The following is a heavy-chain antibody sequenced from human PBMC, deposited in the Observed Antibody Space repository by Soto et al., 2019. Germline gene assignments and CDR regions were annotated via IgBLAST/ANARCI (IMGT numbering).Heavy chain of an antibody. J-gene: IGHJ5*02. CDR2: INHSGST. Sequence: SETLSLTCAVYGGSFSGYYLSWIRQPPGKGLEWIGEINHSGSTNYNPSLKSRVTISVDRSKNQFSLKVRSVTAADTAVYYCARETYGDYVGYFDPWGQGIQVTVSS. V-gene: IGHV4-34*01. D-gene: IGHD4-17*01. CDR3: ARETYGDYVGYFDP. CDR1: GGSFSGYY.